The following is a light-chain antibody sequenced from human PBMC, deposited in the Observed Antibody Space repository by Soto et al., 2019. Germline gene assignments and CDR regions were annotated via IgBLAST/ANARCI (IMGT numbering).Light chain of an antibody. CDR3: QQYHNLWT. CDR1: QSVGSN. J-gene: IGKJ1*01. Sequence: EIVMTQSPATLSVSPWERATLSCRASQSVGSNVAWFQQRPGQAPRLLIYRASTRATGTPARFSGSGSGTEFTLTITSLQSEDFALYYCQQYHNLWTFGRGTKVDIK. V-gene: IGKV3-15*01. CDR2: RAS.